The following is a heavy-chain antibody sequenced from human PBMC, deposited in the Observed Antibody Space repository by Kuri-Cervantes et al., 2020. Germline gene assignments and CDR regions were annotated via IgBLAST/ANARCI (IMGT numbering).Heavy chain of an antibody. CDR2: INAGNGNT. CDR1: GYTFTSYA. CDR3: ARGACYSGGDPLDY. V-gene: IGHV1-3*01. Sequence: ASVKVSCKASGYTFTSYAMHWVRQAPGQRLEWMGWINAGNGNTKYSQKFQGRVTITRDTSVTTAYMDLSRLTSDDTALFYCARGACYSGGDPLDYWGQGTLVTVSS. D-gene: IGHD2-15*01. J-gene: IGHJ4*02.